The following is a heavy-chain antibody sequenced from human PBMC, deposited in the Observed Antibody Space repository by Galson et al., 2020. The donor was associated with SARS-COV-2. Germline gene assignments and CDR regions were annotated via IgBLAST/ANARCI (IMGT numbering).Heavy chain of an antibody. CDR1: GGSISSETYY. J-gene: IGHJ4*02. CDR3: ARLGGSSTFDY. V-gene: IGHV4-39*01. CDR2: VYSSGTT. Sequence: SETLSLTCSVSGGSISSETYYWGWVRQPPGKGLEWIGSVYSSGTTYYNPSLKSRVSISVDTSKSQFSLNLKSAAATDTAVYYCARLGGSSTFDYWGQGILVTVSS. D-gene: IGHD1-26*01.